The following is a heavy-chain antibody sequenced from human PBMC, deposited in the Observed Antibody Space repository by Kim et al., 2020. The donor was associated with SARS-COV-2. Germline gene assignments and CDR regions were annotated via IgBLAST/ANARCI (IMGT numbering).Heavy chain of an antibody. CDR2: ISYDGSNK. Sequence: GGSLRLSCAASGFTFSSYGMHWVRQAPGKGLEWVAVISYDGSNKYYADSVKGRFTISRDNSKNTLYLQMNSLRAEDTAVYYCARDGRYDSSGPTLPYYF. V-gene: IGHV3-33*05. D-gene: IGHD3-22*01. CDR3: ARDGRYDSSGPTLPYYF. J-gene: IGHJ4*01. CDR1: GFTFSSYG.